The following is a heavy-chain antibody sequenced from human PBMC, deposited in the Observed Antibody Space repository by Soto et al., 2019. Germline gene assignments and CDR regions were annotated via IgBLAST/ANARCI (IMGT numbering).Heavy chain of an antibody. D-gene: IGHD3-16*01. CDR1: GGSFKGYS. CDR2: INHSGST. V-gene: IGHV4-34*01. J-gene: IGHJ3*02. CDR3: ARPPYAFGFDI. Sequence: QVQLQQWGAGLLKPSETLSLTCAVYGGSFKGYSWTWIRQPPGKGPEWMGEINHSGSTKYNPSLKRRATISVDTSRNQFSLKLSSVTAADTAVYFCARPPYAFGFDIWGQGTVVTVSS.